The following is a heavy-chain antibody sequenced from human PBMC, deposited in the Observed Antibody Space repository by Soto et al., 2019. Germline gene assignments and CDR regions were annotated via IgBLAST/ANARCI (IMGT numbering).Heavy chain of an antibody. CDR1: GFSFSKYA. D-gene: IGHD3-22*01. J-gene: IGHJ4*02. Sequence: EVQLLESGGGFVQPGKSLRLSCVVSGFSFSKYAMSWVRQAPGKGLEWVSAISGSGDSTYYADSVKGRFTISRDNSNNTLHLQMNSLRAEDTAVYYCAKAGYFYERSGYWAFDTWGQGTRVTVSS. CDR2: ISGSGDST. CDR3: AKAGYFYERSGYWAFDT. V-gene: IGHV3-23*01.